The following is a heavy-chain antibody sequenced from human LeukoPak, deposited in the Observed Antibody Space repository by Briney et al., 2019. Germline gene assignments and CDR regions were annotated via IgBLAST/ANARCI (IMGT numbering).Heavy chain of an antibody. V-gene: IGHV4-59*08. J-gene: IGHJ3*02. Sequence: SETLSLTCTVSGGSISSYYWSWIRQPPGKGLEWIGYIYYSGSTNYNPSLKSRVTISVDTSKNQISLKLSSVTAADTAVYYCARLITYYYDSSGYLDAFDIWGQGTMVTVSS. CDR1: GGSISSYY. D-gene: IGHD3-22*01. CDR3: ARLITYYYDSSGYLDAFDI. CDR2: IYYSGST.